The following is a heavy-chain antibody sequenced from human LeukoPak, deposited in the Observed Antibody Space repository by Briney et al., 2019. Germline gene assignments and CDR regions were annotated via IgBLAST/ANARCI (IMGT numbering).Heavy chain of an antibody. V-gene: IGHV1-69*13. D-gene: IGHD3-10*01. CDR2: IIPMFGTP. CDR3: ATTPGKLWFGELSR. CDR1: GGTFSSYA. J-gene: IGHJ4*02. Sequence: SVKVPCKASGGTFSSYAINWVRQAPGQGLEWMGGIIPMFGTPNYAQKFQGRVTITADESTSTAYMELSSLRSEDTAVYYCATTPGKLWFGELSRWGQGTLVTVSS.